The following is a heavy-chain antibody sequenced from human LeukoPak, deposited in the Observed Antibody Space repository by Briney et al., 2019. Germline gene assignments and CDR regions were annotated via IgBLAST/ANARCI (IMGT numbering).Heavy chain of an antibody. CDR3: ARDQRVASYVIGY. D-gene: IGHD5-12*01. CDR2: ISSGSSTI. Sequence: GGSLRLSCAASGFTFSSYSMNWVRQAPGKGLEWASYISSGSSTIYYADSVKGRFTISRDNAKNSLYLQMNSLRAEDTAVYYCARDQRVASYVIGYWGQGTLVTVSS. V-gene: IGHV3-48*04. CDR1: GFTFSSYS. J-gene: IGHJ4*02.